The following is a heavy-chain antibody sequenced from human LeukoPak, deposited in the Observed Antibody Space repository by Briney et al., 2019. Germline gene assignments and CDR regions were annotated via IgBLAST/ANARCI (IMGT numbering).Heavy chain of an antibody. CDR1: GFTFSSYS. J-gene: IGHJ6*02. V-gene: IGHV3-21*01. CDR2: ISSSSSYI. CDR3: AREPGGWEMVRGVITNPMDV. D-gene: IGHD3-10*01. Sequence: PGGSLRLSGAASGFTFSSYSMNWVRQAPGKGLEWVSSISSSSSYIYYADSVKGRFTISRDNAKNSLYLQMNSLRAEDTAVYYCAREPGGWEMVRGVITNPMDVWGQGTTVTVSS.